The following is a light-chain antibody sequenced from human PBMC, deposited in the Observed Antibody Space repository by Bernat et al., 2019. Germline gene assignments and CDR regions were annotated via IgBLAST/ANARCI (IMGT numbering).Light chain of an antibody. CDR3: TSYISSSTLVL. CDR1: SSDVGAYKY. Sequence: QSALTQPASVSGSPGQSITISCTRTSSDVGAYKYVSWYQQHPGKAPKLMIYDVNNRPSGISNRFSGSKSGNTASLTISGLQAEDEADYYYTSYISSSTLVLFGGGTKLTVL. J-gene: IGLJ2*01. V-gene: IGLV2-14*01. CDR2: DVN.